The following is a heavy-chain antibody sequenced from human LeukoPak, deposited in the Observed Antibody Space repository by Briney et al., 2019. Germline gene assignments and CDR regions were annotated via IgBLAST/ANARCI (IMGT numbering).Heavy chain of an antibody. CDR1: GFTFSSYA. Sequence: QPGGSLRLSCAASGFTFSSYATSWVRQAPGKGLEWVSAISGSGGSTYYADSVKGRFTISRDNSKNTLYLQMNSLRAEDTAVYYCASLWFRANDAFDIWGQGTMVTVSS. CDR2: ISGSGGST. J-gene: IGHJ3*02. D-gene: IGHD3-10*01. V-gene: IGHV3-23*01. CDR3: ASLWFRANDAFDI.